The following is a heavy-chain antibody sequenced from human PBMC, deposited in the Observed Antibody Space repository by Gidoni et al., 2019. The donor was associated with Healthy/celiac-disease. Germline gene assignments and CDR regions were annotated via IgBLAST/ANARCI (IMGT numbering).Heavy chain of an antibody. V-gene: IGHV2-70*15. CDR2: IDWEDDK. Sequence: QVTLRESGPALVKPTQTLTLTCTFSGFSLSTSGMCVSWIRQPPGKALEWLARIDWEDDKYYSTSLKTRLTISKDTSKNQVVLTMTNMDPVDTATYYCARVRMTTVTLYFDYWGQGTLVTVSS. CDR1: GFSLSTSGMC. CDR3: ARVRMTTVTLYFDY. J-gene: IGHJ4*02. D-gene: IGHD4-17*01.